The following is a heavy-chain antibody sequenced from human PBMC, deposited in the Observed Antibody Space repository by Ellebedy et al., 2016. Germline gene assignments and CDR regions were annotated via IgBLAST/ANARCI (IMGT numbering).Heavy chain of an antibody. CDR1: GGSFSSYY. V-gene: IGHV4-59*01. D-gene: IGHD3-22*01. J-gene: IGHJ3*02. Sequence: SETLSLTCAVSGGSFSSYYWSWIRQPPGKGLEWIGYIYYSGSTNYNPSLKSRVTISVDTSKNQFSLKLSSVTAADTAVYYCARDKAGQTDSSGYYAGYDAFDIWGQGTMVTVSS. CDR2: IYYSGST. CDR3: ARDKAGQTDSSGYYAGYDAFDI.